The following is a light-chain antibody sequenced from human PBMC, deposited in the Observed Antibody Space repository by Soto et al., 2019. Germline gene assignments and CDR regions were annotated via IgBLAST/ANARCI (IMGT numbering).Light chain of an antibody. J-gene: IGKJ1*01. CDR1: QSVSSY. Sequence: EIVLTQSPGILSLSPGERATLSCRASQSVSSYLAWYQQKPGQAPRLLIYGASSRATGIPDRFSGSGSGTDFTLAISRLEPGDSAVYFCQQCDTSPWTFGQGTKVDIK. CDR2: GAS. V-gene: IGKV3-20*01. CDR3: QQCDTSPWT.